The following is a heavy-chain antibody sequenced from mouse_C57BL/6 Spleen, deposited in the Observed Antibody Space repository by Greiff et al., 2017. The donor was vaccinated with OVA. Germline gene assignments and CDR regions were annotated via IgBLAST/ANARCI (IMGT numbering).Heavy chain of an antibody. CDR3: ARSFVEGRDGYFDY. Sequence: QVQLKQPGAELVMPGASVKLSCKASGYTFTSYWMHWVKQRPGQGLEWIGEIDPSDSYTNYNQKFKGKSTLTVDKSSSTAYMQLSSLTSEDSAVYYCARSFVEGRDGYFDYWGQGTTLTVSS. D-gene: IGHD2-3*01. J-gene: IGHJ2*01. CDR1: GYTFTSYW. CDR2: IDPSDSYT. V-gene: IGHV1-69*01.